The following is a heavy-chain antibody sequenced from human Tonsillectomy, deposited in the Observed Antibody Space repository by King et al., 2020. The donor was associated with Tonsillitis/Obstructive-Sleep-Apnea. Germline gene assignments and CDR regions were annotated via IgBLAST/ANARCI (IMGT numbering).Heavy chain of an antibody. Sequence: QLVQSGAEVKKPGSSVKVSCKASGGTFIYYAISWVRQAPGQGLEWMGGIISVFDTANYAQKFQGRVTITADESTSTAYMELSSLRSEDTALYYCARSSIFGVATHFDYWGQGTLVTVSS. J-gene: IGHJ4*02. CDR3: ARSSIFGVATHFDY. CDR2: IISVFDTA. V-gene: IGHV1-69*01. D-gene: IGHD3-3*01. CDR1: GGTFIYYA.